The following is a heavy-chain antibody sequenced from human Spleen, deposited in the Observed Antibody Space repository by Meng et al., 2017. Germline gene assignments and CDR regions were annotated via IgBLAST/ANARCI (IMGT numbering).Heavy chain of an antibody. CDR1: GGSLSGYY. D-gene: IGHD6-13*01. V-gene: IGHV4-34*02. CDR2: VHHRGST. J-gene: IGHJ1*01. Sequence: GQLQQWGAGLLKPSETLSLPCAVYGGSLSGYYWSWIRQPPGKGLEWIGDVHHRGSTNYNPSLKSRVTISVDTSKNQFSLNLSSVTAADTAVYYCARLYNSRWNAAEYFQHWGQGTLVTVSS. CDR3: ARLYNSRWNAAEYFQH.